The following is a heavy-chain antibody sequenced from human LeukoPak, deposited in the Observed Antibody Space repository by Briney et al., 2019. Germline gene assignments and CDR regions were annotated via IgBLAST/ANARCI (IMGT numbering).Heavy chain of an antibody. Sequence: SVKLSCKASGGTFSSYAISWVRRAPGQRLEWMGGIIPIFGTANYAQKFQGRVTITADESTSTAYLELSSLRSEDTAVYYCVRGSGWPYYYYMDVWGKGTTVTVSS. V-gene: IGHV1-69*13. CDR1: GGTFSSYA. D-gene: IGHD6-19*01. J-gene: IGHJ6*03. CDR3: VRGSGWPYYYYMDV. CDR2: IIPIFGTA.